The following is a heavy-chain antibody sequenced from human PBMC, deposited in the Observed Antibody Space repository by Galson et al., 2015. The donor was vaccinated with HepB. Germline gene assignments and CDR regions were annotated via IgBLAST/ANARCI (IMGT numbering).Heavy chain of an antibody. V-gene: IGHV1-18*01. CDR2: ISACNGNT. Sequence: SVKVSCKASGYTFTSYGISWVRQAPGQGLEWMGWISACNGNTNYAQKLQGRVTMTTDTSTSTAYMELRSLRSDDTAVYYCARDGFGYCSGGSCYSTSDYWGQGTLVTVSS. D-gene: IGHD2-15*01. J-gene: IGHJ4*02. CDR3: ARDGFGYCSGGSCYSTSDY. CDR1: GYTFTSYG.